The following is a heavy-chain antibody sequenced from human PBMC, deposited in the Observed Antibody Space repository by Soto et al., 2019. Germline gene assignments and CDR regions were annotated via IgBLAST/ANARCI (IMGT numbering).Heavy chain of an antibody. V-gene: IGHV3-73*01. CDR2: IRSKANSYAT. J-gene: IGHJ6*02. D-gene: IGHD3-9*01. Sequence: GGSLRLSCAASGFYFSGSAMHWVRQASGKGLEWVGHIRSKANSYATAYDASVKGSFTISRDDPKNTAYLQMNSLKTEDTAVYYCTRLSDYDILTGYYPGSPFGMDVWGQGTTVTVSS. CDR1: GFYFSGSA. CDR3: TRLSDYDILTGYYPGSPFGMDV.